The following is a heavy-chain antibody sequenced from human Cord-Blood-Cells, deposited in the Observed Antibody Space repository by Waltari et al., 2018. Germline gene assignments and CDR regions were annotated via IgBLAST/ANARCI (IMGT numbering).Heavy chain of an antibody. CDR3: AHSGEYSGYDYYFDY. J-gene: IGHJ4*02. D-gene: IGHD5-12*01. CDR2: IIPIFGTA. V-gene: IGHV1-69*01. CDR1: GGTFGSYA. Sequence: QVQLVQSGAEVKKPGSSVKVSCKASGGTFGSYAISWVRQAPGQGLEWMGGIIPIFGTANYAQKFQGRVTITADEATSTAYMELSSLRSEDTAVYYCAHSGEYSGYDYYFDYWGQGTLVTVSS.